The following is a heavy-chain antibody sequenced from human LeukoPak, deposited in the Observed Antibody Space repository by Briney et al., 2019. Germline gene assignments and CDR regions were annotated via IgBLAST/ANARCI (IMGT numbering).Heavy chain of an antibody. CDR3: ATHSLYSGSYYYFDY. Sequence: ASVTVSCTVSGYTLTELSMHWVRQAPGKGLEWMGGFDPEDGGTIYAQKFQGRVTMTEDTSTDTAYMELSSLRSEDTAVYYCATHSLYSGSYYYFDYWGQGTLVTVSS. J-gene: IGHJ4*02. CDR2: FDPEDGGT. CDR1: GYTLTELS. D-gene: IGHD1-26*01. V-gene: IGHV1-24*01.